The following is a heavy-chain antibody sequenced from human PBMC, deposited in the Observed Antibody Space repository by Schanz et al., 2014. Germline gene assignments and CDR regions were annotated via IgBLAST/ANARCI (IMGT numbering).Heavy chain of an antibody. Sequence: QVHLVQSGAEVKKPGSSVKVSCKASGGTFSSDTFSWVRQAPGQGLEWMGRIVPIAGITNYAQRFQDRVTVTRDTSRSTVYMELSSLRSEDTAVYYCARAPTAYCSDTSCLGTPFDYWGQGTLVTVSS. D-gene: IGHD2-2*01. CDR1: GGTFSSDT. V-gene: IGHV1-69*02. CDR3: ARAPTAYCSDTSCLGTPFDY. CDR2: IVPIAGIT. J-gene: IGHJ4*02.